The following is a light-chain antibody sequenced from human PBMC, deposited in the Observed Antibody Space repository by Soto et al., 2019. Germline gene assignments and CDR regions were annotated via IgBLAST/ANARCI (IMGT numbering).Light chain of an antibody. CDR2: GAS. V-gene: IGKV3-15*01. Sequence: EIVLTQSPATLSLSPGERATLSCRASQSVSSNLAWYQQKPGQAPRLLIYGASTRATGIPARFSGSGSVTEFTLTISSLQSEDFAVYYCQQYNNWPETFGQGTKVDIK. CDR3: QQYNNWPET. J-gene: IGKJ1*01. CDR1: QSVSSN.